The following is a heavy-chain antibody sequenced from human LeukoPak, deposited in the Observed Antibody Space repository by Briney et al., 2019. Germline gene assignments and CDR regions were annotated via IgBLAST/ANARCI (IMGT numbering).Heavy chain of an antibody. CDR2: IYYSGST. Sequence: PSETLSLTCTVSGGSISSYYWSWIRQPPGKGLEWIGYIYYSGSTYYNPSLKSRVTISVDTSKNQFSLKLSSVTAADTAVYYCARSSYSGSYEVDYWGQGTLVTVSS. D-gene: IGHD1-26*01. J-gene: IGHJ4*02. V-gene: IGHV4-59*06. CDR3: ARSSYSGSYEVDY. CDR1: GGSISSYY.